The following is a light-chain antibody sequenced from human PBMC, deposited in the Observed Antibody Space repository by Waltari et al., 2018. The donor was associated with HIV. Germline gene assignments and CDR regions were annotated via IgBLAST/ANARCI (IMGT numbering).Light chain of an antibody. Sequence: DIVLTQSPATLSLSPGERATLSCRASQSVSSYLAWSQQKPGQAPRLLIYDASNRATGIPARFSGSGSGTDFTLTISSLEPEDFAVYYCQQRSNWPSFGQGTKLEIK. CDR2: DAS. CDR3: QQRSNWPS. V-gene: IGKV3-11*01. J-gene: IGKJ2*01. CDR1: QSVSSY.